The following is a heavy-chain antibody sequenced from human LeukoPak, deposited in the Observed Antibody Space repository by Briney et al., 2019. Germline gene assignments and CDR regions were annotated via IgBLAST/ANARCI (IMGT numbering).Heavy chain of an antibody. CDR1: GFTFSSYG. Sequence: GGSRRLSCAASGFTFSSYGMHWVRQAPGKGLEWVAVIWYDGSNKYYADSVKGRYTISRDNSKNTLYLQMNSLRAEDTAVYYCARDRAAAGTVLDYWGQGTLVTVSS. D-gene: IGHD6-13*01. V-gene: IGHV3-33*01. CDR3: ARDRAAAGTVLDY. J-gene: IGHJ4*02. CDR2: IWYDGSNK.